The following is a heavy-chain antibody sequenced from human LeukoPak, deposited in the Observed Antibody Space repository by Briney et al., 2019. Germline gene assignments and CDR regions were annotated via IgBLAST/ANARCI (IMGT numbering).Heavy chain of an antibody. D-gene: IGHD2-15*01. CDR2: IIQSGST. Sequence: KSSETLSLTCTVSGYSITSGYYWGWIRQPPGKGLEWIGEIIQSGSTKYNPSLKSRVTISVDTSKNQFSLKMTSVTAADTAVYYCARSRGYCSGGSCHGYWGQGTLVTVSS. CDR3: ARSRGYCSGGSCHGY. J-gene: IGHJ4*02. V-gene: IGHV4-38-2*02. CDR1: GYSITSGYY.